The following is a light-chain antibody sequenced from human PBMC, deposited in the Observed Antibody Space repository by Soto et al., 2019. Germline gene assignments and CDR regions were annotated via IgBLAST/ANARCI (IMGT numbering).Light chain of an antibody. J-gene: IGKJ3*01. Sequence: EIVLTQSPGTLSLSPGERATLSCRASQSVSSSYLAWYQHKPGQAHRLLIYGASSRATGIPDRFSGSGSGTDFTLTISRLEPEDFAVYYCQQYDSSLFTFGPGTKVDIK. CDR3: QQYDSSLFT. CDR1: QSVSSSY. V-gene: IGKV3-20*01. CDR2: GAS.